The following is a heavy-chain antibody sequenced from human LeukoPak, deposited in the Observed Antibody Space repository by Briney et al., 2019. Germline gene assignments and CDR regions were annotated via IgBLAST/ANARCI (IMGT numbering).Heavy chain of an antibody. V-gene: IGHV4-34*01. Sequence: SETLSLTCAVYDGSFTGYYWSWIRQPPGKGLEWIVEINHSGSTNYNPSLKSRVTISLDTSKSQFSLKVRYVTAADTAVYYCARGLNDSWTGENYWGQGTLVTVSS. J-gene: IGHJ4*02. CDR2: INHSGST. CDR1: DGSFTGYY. D-gene: IGHD3-3*01. CDR3: ARGLNDSWTGENY.